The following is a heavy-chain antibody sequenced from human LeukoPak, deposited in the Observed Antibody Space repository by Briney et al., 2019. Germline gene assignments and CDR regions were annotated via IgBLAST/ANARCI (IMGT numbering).Heavy chain of an antibody. Sequence: PGGSLTLSCQASGFTFYMYAMSWVRQAPGKGLEWVASMCGTAGCTFYPDSVKGRFTISRDNSKNVLYLRMYSLTAEDAAIYYCAKDRPNFHENSGHYYRRDGDSWGQGTLVTVSS. D-gene: IGHD3-22*01. J-gene: IGHJ5*01. CDR2: MCGTAGCT. CDR1: GFTFYMYA. V-gene: IGHV3-23*01. CDR3: AKDRPNFHENSGHYYRRDGDS.